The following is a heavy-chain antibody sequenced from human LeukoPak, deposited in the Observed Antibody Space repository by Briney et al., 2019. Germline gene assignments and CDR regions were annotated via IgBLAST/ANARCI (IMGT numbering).Heavy chain of an antibody. V-gene: IGHV3-11*04. CDR1: GFTFSDYY. D-gene: IGHD1-14*01. CDR3: ARARRDYYYYYMDV. CDR2: ISSSGSTI. J-gene: IGHJ6*03. Sequence: PGGSLRLSCAASGFTFSDYYMSWLRQAPGKGLEWVSYISSSGSTIYYADSVKGRFTISRDNAKNSLYLQMNSLRAEDTAVYYCARARRDYYYYYMDVWGKGTTVTISS.